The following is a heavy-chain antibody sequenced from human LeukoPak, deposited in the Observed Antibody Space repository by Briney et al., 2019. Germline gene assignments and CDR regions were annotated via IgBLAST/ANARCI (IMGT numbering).Heavy chain of an antibody. D-gene: IGHD2/OR15-2a*01. Sequence: GGSLRLSCAASGFTFNSYAMNWVRQAPGKGLEWISYISSSSTTINYADSVKGRFTISRDNAKNSLYLQMNSLRAEDTAVYYCATDTSLWGQGTLVTVSS. J-gene: IGHJ4*02. CDR3: ATDTSL. V-gene: IGHV3-48*04. CDR2: ISSSSTTI. CDR1: GFTFNSYA.